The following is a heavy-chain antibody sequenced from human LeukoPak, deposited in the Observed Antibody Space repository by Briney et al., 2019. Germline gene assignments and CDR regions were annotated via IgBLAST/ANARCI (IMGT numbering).Heavy chain of an antibody. CDR3: ARSQRKTAFDI. CDR2: IIPIFGTA. Sequence: ASVKVSCKASGGTFSNYAISWVRQAPGQGLEWMGGIIPIFGTANYAQKFQGRVTITADESTSTAYMELSSLRSEDTAVYYCARSQRKTAFDIWGQGTMVTVSS. D-gene: IGHD6-25*01. J-gene: IGHJ3*02. V-gene: IGHV1-69*13. CDR1: GGTFSNYA.